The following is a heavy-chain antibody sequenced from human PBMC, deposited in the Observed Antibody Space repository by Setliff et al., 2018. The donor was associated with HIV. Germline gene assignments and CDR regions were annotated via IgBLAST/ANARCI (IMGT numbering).Heavy chain of an antibody. CDR1: GGSISSTSYY. V-gene: IGHV4-39*06. D-gene: IGHD1-1*01. Sequence: SETLSLTCTVSGGSISSTSYYWGWIRQPPGKGLEWIGNIYYSGGTYYNPSLKSRVTISLDTSENQFPLHLTSVTAADTAVYYCARAEGDAYNSLPYFDSWGPGALVTVSS. CDR3: ARAEGDAYNSLPYFDS. J-gene: IGHJ4*02. CDR2: IYYSGGT.